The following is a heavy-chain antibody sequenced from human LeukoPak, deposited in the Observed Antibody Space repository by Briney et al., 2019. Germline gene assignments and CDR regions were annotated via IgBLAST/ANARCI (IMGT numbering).Heavy chain of an antibody. V-gene: IGHV1-18*04. Sequence: ASVKVSCKASGYTFTSYGISWVRQAPGQGLEWMGWISAYNGNTNYAQKLQGRVTMTTDTPTSTAYMELRSLRSDDTAVYYCARGGYSSGGSCYSDAFDIWGQGTMVTVSS. J-gene: IGHJ3*02. CDR1: GYTFTSYG. D-gene: IGHD2-15*01. CDR2: ISAYNGNT. CDR3: ARGGYSSGGSCYSDAFDI.